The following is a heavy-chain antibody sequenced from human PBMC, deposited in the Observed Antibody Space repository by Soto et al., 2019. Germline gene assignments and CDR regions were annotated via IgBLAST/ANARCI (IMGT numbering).Heavy chain of an antibody. J-gene: IGHJ4*02. CDR3: ARDFYPLAYYFDY. Sequence: SETLSLTCAVSGYPISSGYYWGWIRQSPGKGLEWIGSLYHSGSTYYNPSLKSRVTISVDSSKNQFSLRLTSVTAADTAVYYCARDFYPLAYYFDYWGQGTLVTVSS. CDR1: GYPISSGYY. V-gene: IGHV4-38-2*02. CDR2: LYHSGST.